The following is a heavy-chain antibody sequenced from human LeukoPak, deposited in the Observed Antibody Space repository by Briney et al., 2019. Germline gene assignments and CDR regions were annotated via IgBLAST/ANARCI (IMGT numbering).Heavy chain of an antibody. V-gene: IGHV1-8*01. CDR2: MNPNSGST. D-gene: IGHD2-15*01. CDR3: TRKGLLGSGKPWFDP. CDR1: GYTFTSYD. Sequence: AASVKVSCKASGYTFTSYDINWVRQASGQGLEWMGWMNPNSGSTASAQKFQGRVTMTTNTSISTACMELTGLRSEDTAMYFCTRKGLLGSGKPWFDPWGQGTLVTVSS. J-gene: IGHJ5*02.